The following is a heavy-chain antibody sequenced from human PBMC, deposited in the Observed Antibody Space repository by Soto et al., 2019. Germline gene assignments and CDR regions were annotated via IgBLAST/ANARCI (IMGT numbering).Heavy chain of an antibody. CDR3: AKLGSGYYTGLYFEY. V-gene: IGHV3-7*03. J-gene: IGHJ4*02. CDR1: GFTFGDYW. CDR2: IKKDGSEK. D-gene: IGHD3-3*01. Sequence: EVQLVESGGALVQRGGSLRLSCAASGFTFGDYWMSWVRQAPGKGLEWVAHIKKDGSEKYKVDSVKGRFTVSRDNAEKSLFLQMNSLRAEDMAVYYCAKLGSGYYTGLYFEYWGQGTLVIVSS.